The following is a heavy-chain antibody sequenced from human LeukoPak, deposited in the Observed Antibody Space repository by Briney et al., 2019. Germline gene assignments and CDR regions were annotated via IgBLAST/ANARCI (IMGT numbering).Heavy chain of an antibody. Sequence: SETLSLTCTVSGGSISSSSYYWGWIRQPPGKGLEWIGEINHSGSTNYNPSLKSRVTISVDTSKNQFSLKLSSVTAADTAVYYCARGLRLLWFGRGAFDIWGQGTMVTVSS. J-gene: IGHJ3*02. CDR3: ARGLRLLWFGRGAFDI. CDR2: INHSGST. D-gene: IGHD3-10*01. CDR1: GGSISSSSYY. V-gene: IGHV4-39*07.